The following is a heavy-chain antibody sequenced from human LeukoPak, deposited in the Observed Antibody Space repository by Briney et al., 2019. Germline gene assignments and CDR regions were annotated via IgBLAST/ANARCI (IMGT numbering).Heavy chain of an antibody. D-gene: IGHD3-10*01. CDR3: ARLPFLWFGEPMRGYFDY. V-gene: IGHV4-39*01. CDR1: GGSISSSNYY. Sequence: PSETLSLTCTVSGGSISSSNYYWGWIRQPPGKGLEWIGSIFYNGSTSHNPSLKSRVTISVDTSKNQFSLKLSSVTAVDTAVYYCARLPFLWFGEPMRGYFDYWGQGTLVTVSS. J-gene: IGHJ4*02. CDR2: IFYNGST.